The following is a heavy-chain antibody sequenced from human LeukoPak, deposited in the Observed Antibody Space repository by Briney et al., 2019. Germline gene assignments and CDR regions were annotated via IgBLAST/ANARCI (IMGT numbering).Heavy chain of an antibody. CDR1: GYSFRNQW. Sequence: GESLKISCKASGYSFRNQWIGWVRQMPGKGLEWMGIIYPADSDTRYRPSFQGQVTISVDKSITTAYLQWSSLKASDTAMYYCARLLRNIAAAVYYFDYWGQGTLVTVSS. CDR3: ARLLRNIAAAVYYFDY. D-gene: IGHD6-13*01. V-gene: IGHV5-51*01. J-gene: IGHJ4*02. CDR2: IYPADSDT.